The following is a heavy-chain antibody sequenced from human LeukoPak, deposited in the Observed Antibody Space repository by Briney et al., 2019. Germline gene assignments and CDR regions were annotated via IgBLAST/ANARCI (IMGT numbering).Heavy chain of an antibody. CDR1: GYSFTSYW. Sequence: GESLKISCKGSGYSFTSYWIGWGRQMPGKGLEGMGIIYPGDSDTRYSPSVQGQVTISADKSTRTAYLHWSSLKASDTAMYYCARREYSSGGYYFDYWGQGTLVTVSS. CDR2: IYPGDSDT. V-gene: IGHV5-51*01. CDR3: ARREYSSGGYYFDY. D-gene: IGHD6-19*01. J-gene: IGHJ4*02.